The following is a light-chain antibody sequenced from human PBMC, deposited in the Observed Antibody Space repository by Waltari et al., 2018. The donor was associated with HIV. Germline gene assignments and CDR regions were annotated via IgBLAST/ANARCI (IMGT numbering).Light chain of an antibody. CDR2: GNT. J-gene: IGLJ2*01. Sequence: QSVLTQPPSVSGAPGQRVTISCTGSRSNIGAGYGVPWYQQLPGTAPKLLIYGNTNRPSGVPDRFSGSKSGTSASLAITGLQAEDEADYYCQSYDSSLSASVFGEGTKLTVL. CDR1: RSNIGAGYG. V-gene: IGLV1-40*01. CDR3: QSYDSSLSASV.